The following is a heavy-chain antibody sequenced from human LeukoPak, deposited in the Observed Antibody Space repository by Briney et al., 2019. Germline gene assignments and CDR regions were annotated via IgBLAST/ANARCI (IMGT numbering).Heavy chain of an antibody. J-gene: IGHJ4*02. V-gene: IGHV3-9*01. CDR2: ISWNSGSI. CDR1: GFTFDDYA. CDR3: AKDIRSSGIAAAGMSL. D-gene: IGHD6-13*01. Sequence: PGGSLRLSCAASGFTFDDYAMHWVRQAPGKGLEWVSGISWNSGSIGYADSVKGRFTISRDNAKNSLYLQMNSLRAEDTALYYCAKDIRSSGIAAAGMSLWGQGTLVTVSS.